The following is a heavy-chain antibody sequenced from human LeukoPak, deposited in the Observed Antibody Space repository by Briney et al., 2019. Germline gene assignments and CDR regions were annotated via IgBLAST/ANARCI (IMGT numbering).Heavy chain of an antibody. CDR1: GFTFSSYW. CDR3: ARETGITGDLDY. J-gene: IGHJ4*02. D-gene: IGHD1-20*01. CDR2: INTDGSST. Sequence: PGGSLRLSCAASGFTFSSYWMHWVRQAPGKGLVWVSRINTDGSSTSYADSVKGRFTISRDNAKNTLYLQMNSLRAEDTAVYYCARETGITGDLDYWGQGTLVTVSS. V-gene: IGHV3-74*01.